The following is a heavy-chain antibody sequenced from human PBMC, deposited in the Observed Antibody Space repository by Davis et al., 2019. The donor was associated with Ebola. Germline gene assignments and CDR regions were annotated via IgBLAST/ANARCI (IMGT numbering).Heavy chain of an antibody. CDR1: GFSFSTYS. CDR2: ISSSYI. D-gene: IGHD3-22*01. Sequence: GESLKISCAASGFSFSTYSMNWVRQAPGKGLEWVSSISSSYIYYADSVKGRFTISRDNAKNSLFLQMNSLRGEDTAVYYCAREHYYENSGYYEGYNYYYGMDVWGQGTMVTVSS. V-gene: IGHV3-21*06. CDR3: AREHYYENSGYYEGYNYYYGMDV. J-gene: IGHJ6*02.